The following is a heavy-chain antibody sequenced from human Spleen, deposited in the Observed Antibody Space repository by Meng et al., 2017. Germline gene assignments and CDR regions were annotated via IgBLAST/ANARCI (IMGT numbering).Heavy chain of an antibody. CDR3: ARLSAAAAVDY. D-gene: IGHD6-13*01. CDR1: GGSFSGYY. CDR2: INHSGST. J-gene: IGHJ4*02. V-gene: IGHV4-34*01. Sequence: SETLSLTCAVYGGSFSGYYWSWIRQPPGKGLEWIGEINHSGSTNYNPSLKSRVTISVDTSKNQFSLKLTSVTAADTAVYYCARLSAAAAVDYWGQGTLVTVSS.